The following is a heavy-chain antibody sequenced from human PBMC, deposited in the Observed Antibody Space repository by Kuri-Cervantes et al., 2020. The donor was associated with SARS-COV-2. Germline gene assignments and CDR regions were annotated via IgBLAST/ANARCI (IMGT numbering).Heavy chain of an antibody. Sequence: GSLRLSCAVYGGSFSGYHWTWIRQRPGKGLEWVGEINHGGSTNYNPSLKSRVTISVDTSKNQFSLKLSSVTAADTAVYYCARKTATPPDWFDPWGQGTLVTVSS. V-gene: IGHV4-34*01. D-gene: IGHD6-25*01. CDR1: GGSFSGYH. CDR2: INHGGST. J-gene: IGHJ5*02. CDR3: ARKTATPPDWFDP.